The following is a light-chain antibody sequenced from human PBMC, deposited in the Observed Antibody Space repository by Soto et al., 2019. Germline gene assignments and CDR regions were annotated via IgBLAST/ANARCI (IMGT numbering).Light chain of an antibody. CDR2: DVS. V-gene: IGLV2-14*03. J-gene: IGLJ1*01. Sequence: QSALTQPASVSGSPGQSITISCTGTSSAFGTYNYVSWYQHHPGKAPKVLMYDVSNRPSGVSLRFSGSKSDNTASLTISGLQAEDEADYYCCSYTNSFTLVFGTGTKVTVL. CDR1: SSAFGTYNY. CDR3: CSYTNSFTLV.